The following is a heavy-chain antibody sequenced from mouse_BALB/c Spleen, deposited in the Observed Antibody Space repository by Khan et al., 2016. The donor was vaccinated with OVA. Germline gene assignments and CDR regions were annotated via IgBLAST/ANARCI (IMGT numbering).Heavy chain of an antibody. CDR1: GFNIKDYY. Sequence: EVQLQQSGAELVRSGASVKLSCTASGFNIKDYYLHWVKQRPKQGLEWIGWIDPENGDTEYAPKFQGKATMTADTSSNTAYLQLRSLTSEDTAVYYCHRSDVRFAYWGQGTLVTVSA. CDR3: HRSDVRFAY. CDR2: IDPENGDT. V-gene: IGHV14-4*02. J-gene: IGHJ3*01.